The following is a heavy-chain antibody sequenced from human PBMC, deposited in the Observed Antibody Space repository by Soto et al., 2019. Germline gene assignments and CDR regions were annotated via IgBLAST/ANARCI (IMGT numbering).Heavy chain of an antibody. V-gene: IGHV3-30-3*01. J-gene: IGHJ6*02. Sequence: GGSLRLSCAASGFTFSSYAMHWVRQAPGKGLEWVAVISYDGSNKYYADSVKGRFTISRDNSKNTLYLQMNSLRAEDTAVYYCARRRPIWFGELSPPYYYGMDVWGQGTTVTVSS. CDR2: ISYDGSNK. CDR1: GFTFSSYA. D-gene: IGHD3-10*01. CDR3: ARRRPIWFGELSPPYYYGMDV.